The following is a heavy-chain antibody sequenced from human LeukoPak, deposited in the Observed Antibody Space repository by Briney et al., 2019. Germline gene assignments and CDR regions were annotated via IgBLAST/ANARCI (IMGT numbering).Heavy chain of an antibody. J-gene: IGHJ4*02. Sequence: SVKVSCKASGGTFSSYAISWVRQAPGQGLEWMGRIIPIFGTANYAQKFQGRVTITTDEPTSTAYMELSSLRSEDTAVYYRASGTPDIVGATQFDYWGQGTLVTVSS. D-gene: IGHD1-26*01. V-gene: IGHV1-69*05. CDR2: IIPIFGTA. CDR1: GGTFSSYA. CDR3: ASGTPDIVGATQFDY.